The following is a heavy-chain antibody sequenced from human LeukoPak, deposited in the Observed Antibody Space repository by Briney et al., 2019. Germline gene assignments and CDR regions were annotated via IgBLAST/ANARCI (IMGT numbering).Heavy chain of an antibody. CDR1: GFTFANYG. D-gene: IGHD4-17*01. V-gene: IGHV3-23*01. Sequence: GGSLRLSCAASGFTFANYGMSWVRQAPGKGLEWVSTISGSGGTTYPADSVKGRFIISRDNAKNSLYLQMNSLRAEDTAVYYCARDLDGDYVRGFDYWGQGTLVTVSS. J-gene: IGHJ4*02. CDR3: ARDLDGDYVRGFDY. CDR2: ISGSGGTT.